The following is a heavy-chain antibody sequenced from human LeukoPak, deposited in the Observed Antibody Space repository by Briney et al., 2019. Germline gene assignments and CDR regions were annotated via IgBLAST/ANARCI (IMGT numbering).Heavy chain of an antibody. V-gene: IGHV1-69*01. CDR1: GYTFTSYG. CDR3: ASAYYLSGNMDV. D-gene: IGHD3-10*01. J-gene: IGHJ6*03. Sequence: ASVKVSCKASGYTFTSYGISWVRHAPGQGLEWMGGIIPIFGTANYAQKFQGRVTITADESTSTAYMELSSLRSEDTAVYYCASAYYLSGNMDVWGKGTTVTISS. CDR2: IIPIFGTA.